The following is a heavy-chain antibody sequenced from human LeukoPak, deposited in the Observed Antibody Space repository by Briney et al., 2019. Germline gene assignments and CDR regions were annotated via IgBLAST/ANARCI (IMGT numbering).Heavy chain of an antibody. Sequence: PSETLSLTCTVSGDSSNTYYWSWIRQPPGKGLEWIGYVFNSGITNYNPSLKSRLAILGDTSKNQFSLKLKSVTAADTAVYHCARGVVIGDWYFDLWGRGTLVTVSS. CDR3: ARGVVIGDWYFDL. CDR2: VFNSGIT. J-gene: IGHJ2*01. V-gene: IGHV4-59*01. CDR1: GDSSNTYY. D-gene: IGHD3-22*01.